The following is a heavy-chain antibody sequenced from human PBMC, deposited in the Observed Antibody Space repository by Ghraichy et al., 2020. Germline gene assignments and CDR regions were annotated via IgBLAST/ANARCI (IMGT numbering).Heavy chain of an antibody. D-gene: IGHD6-19*01. J-gene: IGHJ4*02. CDR2: IWYDGSNK. CDR1: GFTFSSYG. V-gene: IGHV3-33*01. CDR3: ARMGIAVAGIDY. Sequence: GGSLRLSCAASGFTFSSYGMHWVRQAPGKGLEWVAVIWYDGSNKYYADSVKGRFTISRDNSKNTLYLQMNSLRAEDTAVYYCARMGIAVAGIDYWGQGTLVTVSS.